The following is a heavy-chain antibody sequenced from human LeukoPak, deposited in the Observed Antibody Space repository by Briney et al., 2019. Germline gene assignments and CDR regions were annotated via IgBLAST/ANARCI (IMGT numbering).Heavy chain of an antibody. CDR3: ATGQGHGMDV. CDR1: GFTFSGYW. D-gene: IGHD1-14*01. CDR2: INSDGSST. Sequence: AGSLTLSCAASGFTFSGYWMHWVRQAPGKGLVWVSRINSDGSSTSYADSVKGRFTISRDNAKNTLYLQMNSLRAEDTAVYYCATGQGHGMDVWGQGTTVTVSS. V-gene: IGHV3-74*01. J-gene: IGHJ6*02.